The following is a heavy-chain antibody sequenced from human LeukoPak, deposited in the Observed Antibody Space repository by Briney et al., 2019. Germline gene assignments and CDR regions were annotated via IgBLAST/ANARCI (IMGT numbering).Heavy chain of an antibody. J-gene: IGHJ6*02. CDR1: GFTFSSYA. Sequence: GGSLRLSCAASGFTFSSYAMHWVCQAPGKGLEWVAVIWYDGSNKYYADSVKGRFTISRDNSKNTLYLQMNSLRAEDTAVYYCARSVRGYYYGMDVWGQGTTVTVPS. V-gene: IGHV3-33*01. CDR2: IWYDGSNK. CDR3: ARSVRGYYYGMDV. D-gene: IGHD3-10*01.